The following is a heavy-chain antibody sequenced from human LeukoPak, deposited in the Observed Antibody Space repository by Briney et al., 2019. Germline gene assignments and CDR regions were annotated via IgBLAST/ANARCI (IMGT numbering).Heavy chain of an antibody. V-gene: IGHV4-39*01. J-gene: IGHJ4*02. CDR2: IYYSGST. Sequence: SETLSLTCTVSGGSISSSSYYWGWIRQPPGKGLVWIGSIYYSGSTYYNPSLKSRVTISVDTSKNQFSLKLSSVTAADTAVYYCARGPGPARFDYWGQGTLVTVSS. CDR3: ARGPGPARFDY. CDR1: GGSISSSSYY.